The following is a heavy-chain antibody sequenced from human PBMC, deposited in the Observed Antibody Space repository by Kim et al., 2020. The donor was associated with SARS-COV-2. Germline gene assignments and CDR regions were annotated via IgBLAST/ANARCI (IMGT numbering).Heavy chain of an antibody. CDR2: VTHIGRT. CDR1: GGPSGQYY. J-gene: IGHJ1*01. D-gene: IGHD4-17*01. Sequence: SETLSLTCAVYGGPSGQYYWSWIRQPPGKGLEWIAEVTHIGRTHSNPSLMSRATISIDMSKNQFSLTLRAVTAADTATYYCAPIYGGSSDFDHWGQGTLV. CDR3: APIYGGSSDFDH. V-gene: IGHV4-34*01.